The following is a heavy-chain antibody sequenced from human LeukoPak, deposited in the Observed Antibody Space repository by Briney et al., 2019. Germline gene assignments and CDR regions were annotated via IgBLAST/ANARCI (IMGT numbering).Heavy chain of an antibody. J-gene: IGHJ4*02. CDR1: GYTFTSYY. Sequence: ASVKVSCKASGYTFTSYYMHWVRQAPGQGLEWMGIINPSGGSTSYAQKFQGRVTMTTDTSTSTAYMELRSLTSDDTAVFYCARDPVAGTGAYFDYWGQGTLVTVSA. D-gene: IGHD6-19*01. V-gene: IGHV1-46*01. CDR2: INPSGGST. CDR3: ARDPVAGTGAYFDY.